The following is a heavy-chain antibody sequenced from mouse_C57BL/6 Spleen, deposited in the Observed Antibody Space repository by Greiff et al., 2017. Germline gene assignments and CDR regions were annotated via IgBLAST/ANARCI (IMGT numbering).Heavy chain of an antibody. CDR2: IYPGDGDT. J-gene: IGHJ2*01. Sequence: QVQLQQSGAELVKPGASVKISCKASGYAFSSYWMNWVKQRPGKGLEWIGQIYPGDGDTNYNGKFKGKATLTADKSSSTAYMQLSSLTSEDSAVYFCARCYYGSGDFDYWGQGTTLTVSS. CDR3: ARCYYGSGDFDY. CDR1: GYAFSSYW. V-gene: IGHV1-80*01. D-gene: IGHD1-1*01.